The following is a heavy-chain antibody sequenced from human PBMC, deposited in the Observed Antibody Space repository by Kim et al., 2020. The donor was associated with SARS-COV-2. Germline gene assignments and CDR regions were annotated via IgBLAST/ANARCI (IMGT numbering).Heavy chain of an antibody. V-gene: IGHV3-11*06. CDR2: ISSSSTST. J-gene: IGHJ4*02. Sequence: GGSLRLSCAASGFTFSDYYMSWIRQAPGKGLEWVSSISSSSTSTNYADSVKGRFTISRDTAKNSLYLQMNSLRAEDTAVYYCARDSSSWYFDYWGQGTLVTVSS. CDR3: ARDSSSWYFDY. D-gene: IGHD6-13*01. CDR1: GFTFSDYY.